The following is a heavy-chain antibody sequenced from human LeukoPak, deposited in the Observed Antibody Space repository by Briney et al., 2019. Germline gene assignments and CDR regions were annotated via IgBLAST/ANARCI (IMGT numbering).Heavy chain of an antibody. V-gene: IGHV4-59*08. CDR3: ARHSPTYYDFDY. Sequence: PSETLSLTCTVSGGSISSYYWTWLRQPPGKGLEWIGYIFHSGSTKYNPSLQSRVTISVDTSKNRFSLKLSSVTAADTAVYYCARHSPTYYDFDYWGQGTLVTVSS. CDR1: GGSISSYY. CDR2: IFHSGST. J-gene: IGHJ4*02. D-gene: IGHD3-10*01.